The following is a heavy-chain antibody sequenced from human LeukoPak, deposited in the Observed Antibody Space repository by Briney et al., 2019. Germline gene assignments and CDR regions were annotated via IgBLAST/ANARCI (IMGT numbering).Heavy chain of an antibody. CDR2: IYHSGST. CDR1: GGSISSSNW. CDR3: ARDLEGGYPSYYYYGMDV. D-gene: IGHD3-22*01. V-gene: IGHV4-4*02. Sequence: SGTLSLTCAVSGGSISSSNWWSWVRQPPGKGLEWIGEIYHSGSTNYNPSLKRRVTISVDKSKNQFSLKLSSVTAADTAVYYCARDLEGGYPSYYYYGMDVWGQGTTVTVSS. J-gene: IGHJ6*02.